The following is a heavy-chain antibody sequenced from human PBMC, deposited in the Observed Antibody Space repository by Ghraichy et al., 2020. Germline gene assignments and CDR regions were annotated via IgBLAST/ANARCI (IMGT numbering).Heavy chain of an antibody. CDR3: ARQTLYYYDSSGGWYFDL. V-gene: IGHV4-39*01. CDR2: IYYSGST. Sequence: SETLSLTCTVSGVSISSSSYYWVWIRQPPGKGLEWIGSIYYSGSTYYNPSLKSRVTISVDTSKNQFYLKLSSVTAADTAVYYCARQTLYYYDSSGGWYFDLWGRGTLVTVSS. D-gene: IGHD3-22*01. J-gene: IGHJ2*01. CDR1: GVSISSSSYY.